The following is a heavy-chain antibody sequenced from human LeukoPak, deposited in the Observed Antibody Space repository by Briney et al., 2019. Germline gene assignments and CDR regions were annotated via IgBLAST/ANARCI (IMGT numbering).Heavy chain of an antibody. J-gene: IGHJ3*02. CDR2: ISSSSSII. CDR1: GFTLSSYS. D-gene: IGHD3-22*01. V-gene: IGHV3-48*02. Sequence: GGSLRLSCAASGFTLSSYSMNWVRQAPGKGLEWVSYISSSSSIIYYADSVKGRFTISRDNAKKSLYLQMNSLRDEDTAVYYCAREGYYYDSSGYYSAAFDIWGQGTMVTVSS. CDR3: AREGYYYDSSGYYSAAFDI.